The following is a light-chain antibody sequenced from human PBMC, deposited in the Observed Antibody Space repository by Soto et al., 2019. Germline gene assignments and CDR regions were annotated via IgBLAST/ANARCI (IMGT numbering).Light chain of an antibody. J-gene: IGKJ1*01. CDR2: GAS. Sequence: EIVLTQSPGTLSLSPGERATLSCRASQSVSSSYLAWYQQKPGQAPRLLIYGASSRATGIPDRFSGSGSGTDFPLTISRLEPEDFEVYYCQQYDSSPKTFGQGTKVDIK. CDR1: QSVSSSY. V-gene: IGKV3-20*01. CDR3: QQYDSSPKT.